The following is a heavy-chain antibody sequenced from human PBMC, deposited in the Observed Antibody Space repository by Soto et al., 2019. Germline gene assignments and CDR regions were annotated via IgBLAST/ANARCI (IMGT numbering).Heavy chain of an antibody. CDR3: ARDLGGKGGWFDP. V-gene: IGHV1-3*01. J-gene: IGHJ5*02. CDR2: INAGNGNT. Sequence: ASVKVSCKASGYTFTSYAMHWLRQSPGQRLEWMGWINAGNGNTKYSQKFQGRVTITRDTSASTAYMELSSLRSEDTAVYYCARDLGGKGGWFDPWGQGTLVTVSS. D-gene: IGHD1-26*01. CDR1: GYTFTSYA.